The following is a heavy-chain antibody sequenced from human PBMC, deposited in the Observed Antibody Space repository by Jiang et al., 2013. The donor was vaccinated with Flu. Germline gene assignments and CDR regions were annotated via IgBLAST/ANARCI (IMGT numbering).Heavy chain of an antibody. Sequence: GSGLVKPSETLSLTCSVSGDSISRYYWSWIRQAPGKGLEWIGYIYSTGSANYHPSLKSRVTMSLDTSKKQLSLKMRSVTAADTAVYYCAGTLSGGTVTAFDPWGQGTLVTVFS. CDR2: IYSTGSA. V-gene: IGHV4-59*08. CDR3: AGTLSGGTVTAFDP. J-gene: IGHJ5*02. D-gene: IGHD2-21*02. CDR1: GDSISRYY.